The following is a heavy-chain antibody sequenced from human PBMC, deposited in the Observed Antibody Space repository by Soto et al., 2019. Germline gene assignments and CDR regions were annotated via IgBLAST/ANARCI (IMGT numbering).Heavy chain of an antibody. D-gene: IGHD3-10*01. CDR3: ARDLGLLWFGELLGYYYYGTEV. J-gene: IGHJ6*02. CDR2: ISAYNGNT. Sequence: APAKLSCEASRYGITSSSRSWVRQYKRKGLEWMGWISAYNGNTNDAQKLQGRVTMTTDTSTSTAYMELRSLRSDDTAVYYCARDLGLLWFGELLGYYYYGTEVWGQGTTVTVSS. V-gene: IGHV1-18*04. CDR1: RYGITSSS.